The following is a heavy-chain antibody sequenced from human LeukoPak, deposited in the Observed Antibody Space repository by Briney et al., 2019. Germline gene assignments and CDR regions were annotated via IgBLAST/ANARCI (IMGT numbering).Heavy chain of an antibody. CDR1: GFTFSDSA. D-gene: IGHD3-16*02. CDR3: TSDRLGELSDF. J-gene: IGHJ4*02. Sequence: GGSLRLSCAASGFTFSDSAVHRVRQASGKGLEWVGRIRSKNYNYATAYAASVRGRFTISRDDSRNTAYLQMNSLKTEDTAVYYCTSDRLGELSDFWGQGTLVTVSS. V-gene: IGHV3-73*01. CDR2: IRSKNYNYAT.